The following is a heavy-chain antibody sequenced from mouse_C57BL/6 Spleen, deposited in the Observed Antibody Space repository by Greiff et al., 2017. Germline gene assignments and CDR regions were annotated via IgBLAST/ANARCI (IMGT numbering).Heavy chain of an antibody. CDR1: GYTFTDYE. V-gene: IGHV1-15*01. Sequence: VQLQQSGAELVRPGASVTLSCKASGYTFTDYEMHWVKQTPVHGLEWIGAIDPETGGTAYNQKFKGKAILTADKSSSTAYMELRSLTSEDSAVYYCTRFYGYDGYYFDYWGQGTTLTVSS. CDR2: IDPETGGT. J-gene: IGHJ2*01. CDR3: TRFYGYDGYYFDY. D-gene: IGHD2-2*01.